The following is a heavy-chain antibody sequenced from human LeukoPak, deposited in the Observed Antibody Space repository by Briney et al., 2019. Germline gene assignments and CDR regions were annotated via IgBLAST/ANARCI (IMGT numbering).Heavy chain of an antibody. V-gene: IGHV4-39*01. J-gene: IGHJ4*02. CDR1: GDSISSTTYY. Sequence: SETLSLTCTVSGDSISSTTYYWGWIRQPPGKGLEWIGTIYYTGSTYYNPSLKSRVTISIDTSKNQFSLGLKLSSVTAAETAVYYCVCGYYSRGDYWGQGTLVTVSS. CDR2: IYYTGST. CDR3: VCGYYSRGDY. D-gene: IGHD2/OR15-2a*01.